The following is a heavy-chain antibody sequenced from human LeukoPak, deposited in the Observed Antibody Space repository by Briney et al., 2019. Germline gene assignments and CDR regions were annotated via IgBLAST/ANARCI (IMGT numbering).Heavy chain of an antibody. D-gene: IGHD2-15*01. CDR1: GFTFSSYG. Sequence: GGSLRLSCAASGFTFSSYGMHWVRQAPGKGLEWVANIKQDGSEKYYVDSVKGRFTISRDNAKNSLYLQMNSLRAEDTAVYYCARPPYLFSVVVAATPWGFWDIWGQGTMVTVSS. J-gene: IGHJ3*02. V-gene: IGHV3-7*01. CDR2: IKQDGSEK. CDR3: ARPPYLFSVVVAATPWGFWDI.